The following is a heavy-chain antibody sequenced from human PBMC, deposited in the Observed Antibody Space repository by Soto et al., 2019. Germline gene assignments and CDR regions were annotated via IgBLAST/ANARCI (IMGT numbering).Heavy chain of an antibody. CDR3: ARHPRQNYYYGMDV. CDR2: IIPIFGTA. J-gene: IGHJ6*02. Sequence: QVQLVQSGAEVKKPGSSVKVSCKASGGTFSSYAISWVRQVPGQGLEWMGGIIPIFGTANYAQKFQGRVTITADESTSTAYMELSSLRSEDTAVYYCARHPRQNYYYGMDVWGQGTTVTVSS. V-gene: IGHV1-69*12. CDR1: GGTFSSYA.